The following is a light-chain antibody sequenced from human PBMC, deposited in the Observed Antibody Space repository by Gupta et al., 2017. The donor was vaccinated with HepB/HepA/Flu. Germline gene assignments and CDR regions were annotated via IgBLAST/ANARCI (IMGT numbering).Light chain of an antibody. CDR2: AAS. V-gene: IGKV3-20*01. Sequence: EIVLTQSPGTLSLSPGETTTLSCRASQTITSGYLAWYQQKEGQPPRLLIYAASSRAIDIPDRFSGGGSGTDFTLTISRLQPEDLAVYYCQQDVSSPVTFGGGTKVEI. J-gene: IGKJ4*01. CDR3: QQDVSSPVT. CDR1: QTITSGY.